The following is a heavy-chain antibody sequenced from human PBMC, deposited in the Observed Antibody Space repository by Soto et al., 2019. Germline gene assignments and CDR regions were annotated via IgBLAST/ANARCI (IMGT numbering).Heavy chain of an antibody. J-gene: IGHJ6*02. V-gene: IGHV1-18*01. CDR1: GYTFTSYG. CDR2: ISAYNGNT. CDR3: ARDSVGLGYCSGGSCSGGYYGMDV. D-gene: IGHD2-15*01. Sequence: ASVKVSCKASGYTFTSYGISWVRQAPGQGLEWMGWISAYNGNTNYAQKLQGRVTMTTDTSTSTAYMELRSLRSDDTAVYYCARDSVGLGYCSGGSCSGGYYGMDVWGQGTTVTVSS.